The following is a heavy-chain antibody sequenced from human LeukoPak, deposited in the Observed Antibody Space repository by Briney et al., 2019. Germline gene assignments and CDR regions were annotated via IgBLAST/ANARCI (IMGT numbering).Heavy chain of an antibody. D-gene: IGHD1-26*01. V-gene: IGHV4-34*01. J-gene: IGHJ4*02. Sequence: SETLSLTCAVYGGSFSGYYWSWIRQPPGKGLEWIGEINHSGSTNYNPSLKSRVTISVDTSKNQFSLKLSSVTDADTAVYYCARDPGATTSDGDYWGQGTLVTVSS. CDR1: GGSFSGYY. CDR2: INHSGST. CDR3: ARDPGATTSDGDY.